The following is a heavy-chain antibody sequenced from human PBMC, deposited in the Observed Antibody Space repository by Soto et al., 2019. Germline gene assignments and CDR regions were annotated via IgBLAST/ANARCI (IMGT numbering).Heavy chain of an antibody. Sequence: SGGSLRLSCAASGFTFSSSGMHWVRQAPGKGLEWVSVISYDGTNKYYADSVKGRFTISRDNSKNTLYLQMNSLRAEDTGVYYCAKEFHTWNYFDYWGQGTLVIVSS. D-gene: IGHD1-20*01. V-gene: IGHV3-30*18. CDR2: ISYDGTNK. CDR1: GFTFSSSG. J-gene: IGHJ4*02. CDR3: AKEFHTWNYFDY.